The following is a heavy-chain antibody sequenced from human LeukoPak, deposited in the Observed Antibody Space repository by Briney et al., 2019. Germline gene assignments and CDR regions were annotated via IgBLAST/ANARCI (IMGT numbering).Heavy chain of an antibody. CDR1: GFTFSSYS. Sequence: PGGSLRLSCAASGFTFSSYSMNWVRQAPGKGLEWVSSISSSSSYVYYADSVKGRFTISRDNAKNSLYLQMNSLRAEDTAVYYCASVRPPSCTNGLCYNSDAFDISGHGTMFTASS. J-gene: IGHJ3*02. CDR2: ISSSSSYV. CDR3: ASVRPPSCTNGLCYNSDAFDI. D-gene: IGHD2-8*01. V-gene: IGHV3-21*01.